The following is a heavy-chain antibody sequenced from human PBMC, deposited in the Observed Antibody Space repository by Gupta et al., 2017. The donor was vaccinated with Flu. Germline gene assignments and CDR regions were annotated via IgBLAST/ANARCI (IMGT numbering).Heavy chain of an antibody. CDR2: ISGGFGST. Sequence: VRQAPGKGLEWVSTISGGFGSTNYADSVKGRFTISRDNSKSTLFLQMNSLRVEDTAVYYCAKSGGYSGSYRDYWGQGTLVTVSS. CDR3: AKSGGYSGSYRDY. J-gene: IGHJ4*02. D-gene: IGHD1-26*01. V-gene: IGHV3-23*01.